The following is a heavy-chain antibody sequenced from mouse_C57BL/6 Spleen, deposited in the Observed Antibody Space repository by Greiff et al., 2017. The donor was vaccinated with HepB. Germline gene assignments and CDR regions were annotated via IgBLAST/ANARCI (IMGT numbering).Heavy chain of an antibody. CDR3: ARLITTVDYYAMDY. D-gene: IGHD1-1*01. J-gene: IGHJ4*01. CDR2: ISSGSSTI. Sequence: EVQRVESGGGLVKPGGSLKLSCAASGFTFSDYGMHWVRQAPEKGLEWVAYISSGSSTIYYADTVKGRFTISRDNAKNTLFLQMTSLRSEDTSMYYCARLITTVDYYAMDYWGQGTSVTVSS. V-gene: IGHV5-17*01. CDR1: GFTFSDYG.